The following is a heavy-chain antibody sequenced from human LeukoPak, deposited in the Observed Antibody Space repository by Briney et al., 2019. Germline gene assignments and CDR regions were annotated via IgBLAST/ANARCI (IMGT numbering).Heavy chain of an antibody. CDR2: FSYSGGP. V-gene: IGHV4-59*01. CDR1: GGSINTYY. D-gene: IGHD1-26*01. J-gene: IGHJ4*02. CDR3: ARDVGVGAPFDY. Sequence: PSETLSLTCAVSGGSINTYYWSWIRRPPGKGLEWIGYFSYSGGPNYNPSLKSRVTISVDTSKNQFSLKLSSVTAADTAVYYCARDVGVGAPFDYWGQGTLVTVSS.